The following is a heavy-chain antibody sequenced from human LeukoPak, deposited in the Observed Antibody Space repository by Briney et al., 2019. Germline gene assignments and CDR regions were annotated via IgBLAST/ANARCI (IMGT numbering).Heavy chain of an antibody. V-gene: IGHV4-38-2*02. CDR3: AREGQQPY. J-gene: IGHJ4*02. D-gene: IGHD6-13*01. Sequence: SETLSLTCSVSGYSITSGYYWGWIRQPPGKGLEWIGRINYSGSTYYNPSLKSRVTISVDTSKNQFSLKLSSVTAADTAVYYCAREGQQPYWGQGTLVTVSS. CDR2: INYSGST. CDR1: GYSITSGYY.